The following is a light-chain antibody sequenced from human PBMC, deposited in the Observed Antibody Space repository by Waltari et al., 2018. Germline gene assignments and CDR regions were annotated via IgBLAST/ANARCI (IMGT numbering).Light chain of an antibody. J-gene: IGLJ2*01. CDR3: SSYTRSSTLV. Sequence: QSALTQPASVSGSPGQSITISCTGTNSDVGIYNYVSWYQLHPGKAPKLLISDVNRRHSGISDLFSGSKSGSTASLTISGLQAEDEAEYYCSSYTRSSTLVFGGGTKVTVL. CDR1: NSDVGIYNY. CDR2: DVN. V-gene: IGLV2-14*03.